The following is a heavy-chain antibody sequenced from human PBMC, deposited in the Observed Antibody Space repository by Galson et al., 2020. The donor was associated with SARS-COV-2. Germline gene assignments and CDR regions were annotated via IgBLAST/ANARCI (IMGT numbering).Heavy chain of an antibody. J-gene: IGHJ6*02. CDR1: GDSISSGGYS. CDR2: IYHSGST. D-gene: IGHD4-17*01. V-gene: IGHV4-30-2*01. CDR3: ARGGVPPVTTRGLPPYYYGMDV. Sequence: ASETLSLTCAVSGDSISSGGYSWSWIRQPPGKGLEWIGYIYHSGSTYYNPSLKSRVTISVDRSKNQFSLKLSSVTAADTAVYYCARGGVPPVTTRGLPPYYYGMDVWGQGTTVTVSS.